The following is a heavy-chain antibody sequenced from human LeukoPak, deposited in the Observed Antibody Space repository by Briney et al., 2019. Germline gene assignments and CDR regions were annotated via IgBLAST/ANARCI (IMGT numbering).Heavy chain of an antibody. CDR1: GASISSSTYY. D-gene: IGHD3-10*01. V-gene: IGHV4-39*01. CDR3: ARHYVTGVARGYSDY. CDR2: ISYSGTT. Sequence: SETLSLTCTVSGASISSSTYYWGWTRQPPGKRQEWIESISYSGTTYYNPSHKSRVTISVDTSKNQFSLKLNSVSAADTAVYYCARHYVTGVARGYSDYWGQGTLVTVSS. J-gene: IGHJ4*02.